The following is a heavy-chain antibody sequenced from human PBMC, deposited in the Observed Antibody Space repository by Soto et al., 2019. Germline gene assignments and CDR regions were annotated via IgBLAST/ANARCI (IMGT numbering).Heavy chain of an antibody. CDR2: ISGSGGST. CDR1: GFTFSSYA. D-gene: IGHD3-16*02. V-gene: IGHV3-23*01. J-gene: IGHJ4*02. Sequence: EVQLLESGGGLVQPGGSLRLSCAVSGFTFSSYAMSWVRQAPGKGLEWVSAISGSGGSTYYADSVKGRFTISRDNSKNTLYLQMNSLRAEDTAVYYCAKDFNYIWGSYRPFDYWGQGTLVTVSS. CDR3: AKDFNYIWGSYRPFDY.